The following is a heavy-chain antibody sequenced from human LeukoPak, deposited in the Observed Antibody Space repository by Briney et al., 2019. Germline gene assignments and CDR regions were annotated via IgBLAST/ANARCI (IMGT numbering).Heavy chain of an antibody. V-gene: IGHV3-23*01. D-gene: IGHD2-21*02. Sequence: PGGSLRLSCAASGFTFSSYAMSWVRQAPGKGLEWVSAISGSGGSTYYADSMKGRFTISRDNSKNTLYLQMNSLRAEDTAVYYCAKDRSPTYCGGDCYGYIDYWGQGTLVTVSS. J-gene: IGHJ4*02. CDR1: GFTFSSYA. CDR3: AKDRSPTYCGGDCYGYIDY. CDR2: ISGSGGST.